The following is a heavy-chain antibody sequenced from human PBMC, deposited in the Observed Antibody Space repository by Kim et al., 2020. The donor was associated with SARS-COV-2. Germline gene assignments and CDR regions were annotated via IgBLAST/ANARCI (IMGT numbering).Heavy chain of an antibody. CDR3: ARDSRFFNWLLTDIYYYGLTV. Sequence: GGSLRLSCTASGITFSNFWMSWVRQAPGKGLEWVANIKDDGSEIYYVDSVKGRFTVSRDNAKNSLYLQMNSLRAEDTAVYYCARDSRFFNWLLTDIYYYGLTVWGQETSVPVPS. V-gene: IGHV3-7*05. CDR2: IKDDGSEI. CDR1: GITFSNFW. D-gene: IGHD3-9*01. J-gene: IGHJ6*02.